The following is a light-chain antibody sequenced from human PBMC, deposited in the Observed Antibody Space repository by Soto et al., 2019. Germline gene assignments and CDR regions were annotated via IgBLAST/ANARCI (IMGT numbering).Light chain of an antibody. V-gene: IGKV1-5*03. J-gene: IGKJ1*01. Sequence: DIQMTQSPSPLSASVGDRVTITCRASQSISSWLAWYQQKPGKAPKLLIYKASSLESGVPTRFSGSGSGTEFTITISSLQHDDFATYYYQQYNSYSGTFGQGTKVEIK. CDR2: KAS. CDR3: QQYNSYSGT. CDR1: QSISSW.